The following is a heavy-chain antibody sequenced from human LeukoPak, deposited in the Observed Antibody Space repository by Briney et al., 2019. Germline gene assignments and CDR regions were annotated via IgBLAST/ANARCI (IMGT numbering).Heavy chain of an antibody. CDR2: MSGSGDTT. CDR3: AKERKLLPFDG. CDR1: GFTFSSYT. V-gene: IGHV3-23*01. D-gene: IGHD1-26*01. J-gene: IGHJ4*02. Sequence: GGSLRLSCAASGFTFSSYTMNWVRQAPGRGLEGVSSMSGSGDTTEYAASVKGRFTISRDNAKKTLYLQMNSLRAEDTAVYYCAKERKLLPFDGWGKGTLVTVSS.